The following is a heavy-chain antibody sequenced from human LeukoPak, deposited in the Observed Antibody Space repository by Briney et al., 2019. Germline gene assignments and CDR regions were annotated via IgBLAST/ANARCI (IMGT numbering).Heavy chain of an antibody. V-gene: IGHV3-30*02. D-gene: IGHD2-2*01. CDR1: GFTFSSYG. CDR2: IRFDGSYE. CDR3: AKGLGYCSSTSCYAPYYYYYMDV. J-gene: IGHJ6*03. Sequence: GGSLRLSCAASGFTFSSYGMHWVRQAPGKGLEWVTFIRFDGSYEDYADSVKGRFTISRDNSKNTLYLQMNSLRAEDTALYYCAKGLGYCSSTSCYAPYYYYYMDVWGKGTTVTISS.